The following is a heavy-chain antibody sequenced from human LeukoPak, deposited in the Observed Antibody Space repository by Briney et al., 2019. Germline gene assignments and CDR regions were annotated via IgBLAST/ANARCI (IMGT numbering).Heavy chain of an antibody. J-gene: IGHJ4*02. CDR3: ARYCNGGNCYFDS. CDR2: ISSSSSYI. Sequence: PGGSLRLSCAASGFTFSTYSMNWVRQAPGKGLEWVSSISSSSSYIYYVDSVKGRFTISRDHSNNTLYLQMNSLRAEDTALYYCARYCNGGNCYFDSWGQGTLVTVSS. CDR1: GFTFSTYS. D-gene: IGHD2-15*01. V-gene: IGHV3-21*04.